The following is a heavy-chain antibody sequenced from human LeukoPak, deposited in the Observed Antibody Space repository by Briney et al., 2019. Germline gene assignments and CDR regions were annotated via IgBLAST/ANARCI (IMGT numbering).Heavy chain of an antibody. Sequence: PSETLSLTCHVSGFSINTGAYFWVWIRQPPGKGLEWIGNVLYTGIAYYNPAVKSRLTISVDTSKNQFSLTLTSLTAADKAVYYCARDFRITVFGVVAGAHFDYWGQGTQVTVSS. CDR3: ARDFRITVFGVVAGAHFDY. CDR1: GFSINTGAYF. J-gene: IGHJ4*02. V-gene: IGHV4-39*07. CDR2: VLYTGIA. D-gene: IGHD3-3*01.